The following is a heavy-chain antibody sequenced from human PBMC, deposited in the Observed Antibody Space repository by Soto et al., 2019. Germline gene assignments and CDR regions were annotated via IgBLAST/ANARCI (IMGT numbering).Heavy chain of an antibody. CDR2: IWYDGSNK. Sequence: QVQLVESGGGVVQPGRSLRLSCAASGFTFSSYGMHWVRQAPGKGLEWVAVIWYDGSNKYYADSVKGRFTISRDNSKNTLYLQTNSLRAEDTAVYYCARAHGRGLWYYYMDVWGKGTTVTVSS. D-gene: IGHD3-10*01. V-gene: IGHV3-33*01. CDR3: ARAHGRGLWYYYMDV. CDR1: GFTFSSYG. J-gene: IGHJ6*03.